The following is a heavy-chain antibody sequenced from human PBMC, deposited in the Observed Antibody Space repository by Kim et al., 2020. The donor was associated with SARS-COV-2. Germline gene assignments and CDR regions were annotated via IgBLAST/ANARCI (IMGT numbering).Heavy chain of an antibody. J-gene: IGHJ3*02. D-gene: IGHD3-22*01. CDR3: TRGEDDSSGLLNAFDI. CDR2: IRSKAYGGTT. Sequence: GGSLRLSCTASGFTFGDYAMSWFRQAPGKGLEWVGFIRSKAYGGTTEYAASVKGRFTISRDDSKSIAYLQMNSLKTEDTAVYYCTRGEDDSSGLLNAFDIWGQGTMVTVSS. CDR1: GFTFGDYA. V-gene: IGHV3-49*03.